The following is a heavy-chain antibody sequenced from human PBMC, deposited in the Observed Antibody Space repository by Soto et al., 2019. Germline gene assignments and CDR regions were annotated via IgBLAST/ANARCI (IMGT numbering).Heavy chain of an antibody. D-gene: IGHD3-22*01. V-gene: IGHV1-69*01. CDR1: GGTFSSYA. J-gene: IGHJ4*02. CDR3: ARVNWDYYDSSGYYFPPDY. Sequence: QVQLVQSGAEVKKPGSSVKVSCKASGGTFSSYAISWVRQAPGQGLEWMGGIIPIFGTANYAQKFQGRVTIAADESTSTAYMELGSLGSEDTAVYYWARVNWDYYDSSGYYFPPDYWGQGTLVTVSS. CDR2: IIPIFGTA.